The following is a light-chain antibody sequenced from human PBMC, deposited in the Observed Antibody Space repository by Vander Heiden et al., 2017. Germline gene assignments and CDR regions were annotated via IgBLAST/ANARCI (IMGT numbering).Light chain of an antibody. Sequence: DIQMTQSPSSPSASVGARVPMTCRASHSISRWLAWYQQKPGQAPRLLIYEAFSLESGVSSRFSGSGSGTEFTLTITSLQPDDIATYYCQQFESYPWTFGRGTKVEIK. J-gene: IGKJ1*01. CDR1: HSISRW. CDR2: EAF. V-gene: IGKV1-5*03. CDR3: QQFESYPWT.